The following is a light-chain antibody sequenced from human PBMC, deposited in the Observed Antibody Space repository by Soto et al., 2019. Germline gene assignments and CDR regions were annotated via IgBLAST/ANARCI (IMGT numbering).Light chain of an antibody. J-gene: IGKJ2*01. CDR3: QQSYTTVYT. CDR2: DAS. Sequence: DIQMTQSPSYLSASVGHRVTITCRASQAIGANLNWYRQKLGKAPTLLIYDASTLQSGVPSRFSGLGSGTDFALTITSLQPDDSATYYCQQSYTTVYTFGQGTKVDIK. V-gene: IGKV1-39*01. CDR1: QAIGAN.